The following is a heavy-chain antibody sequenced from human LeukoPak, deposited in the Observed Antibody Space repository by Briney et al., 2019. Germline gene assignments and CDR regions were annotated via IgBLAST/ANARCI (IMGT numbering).Heavy chain of an antibody. CDR3: AKGFHGSGSYPSV. J-gene: IGHJ4*02. V-gene: IGHV3-30*18. CDR1: GFTFSSYG. CDR2: ISYDGSNK. Sequence: GGSLRLSCAASGFTFSSYGMHWVRQAPGKGLEWVAVISYDGSNKYYADSVKGRFTISRDNSKNTLYLQMNSLRAGDTAVYYCAKGFHGSGSYPSVWGQGTLVTVSS. D-gene: IGHD3-10*01.